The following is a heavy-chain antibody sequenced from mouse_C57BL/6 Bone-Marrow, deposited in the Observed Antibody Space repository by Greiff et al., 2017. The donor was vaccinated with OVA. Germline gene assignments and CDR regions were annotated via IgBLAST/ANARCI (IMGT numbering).Heavy chain of an antibody. Sequence: VQLQQSGAELVRPGTSVKVSCKASGYAFTNYLIEWVKQRPGPGLEWIGVINPGSGGTNYNEKFKGKATLTADKSSSTAYMQLSSLTSEDSAGYFCARGGAYWGQGTLVTVSA. J-gene: IGHJ3*01. CDR3: ARGGAY. CDR2: INPGSGGT. V-gene: IGHV1-54*01. CDR1: GYAFTNYL.